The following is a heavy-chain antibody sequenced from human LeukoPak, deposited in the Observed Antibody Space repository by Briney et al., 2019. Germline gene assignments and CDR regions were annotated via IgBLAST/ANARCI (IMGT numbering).Heavy chain of an antibody. CDR1: GFTFSSYG. CDR3: ARNVLRFLEWLSLEGGYFAY. D-gene: IGHD3-3*01. V-gene: IGHV3-30*03. CDR2: ILYDGSNK. Sequence: GGSLRLSCAASGFTFSSYGMHWVRQAPGKGLEWVAVILYDGSNKYYAESVKGRFTISRDNSKTPLYLQMNSLRAEDTAVYYCARNVLRFLEWLSLEGGYFAYWGQGTLVTVSS. J-gene: IGHJ4*02.